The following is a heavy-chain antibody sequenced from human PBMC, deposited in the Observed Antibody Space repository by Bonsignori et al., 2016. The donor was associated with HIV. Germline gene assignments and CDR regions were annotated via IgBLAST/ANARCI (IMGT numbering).Heavy chain of an antibody. J-gene: IGHJ4*02. CDR1: GASISSFY. Sequence: GSLRLSCTVSGASISSFYWSWIRQPPGKGLEWIGDIYYSGSTNYNSSLKGRVSISVDTSENQFSLRLNSVTAADTAVYYCARCRAPSSGSYCVYWGQGTLVTVSS. CDR2: IYYSGST. D-gene: IGHD3-10*01. V-gene: IGHV4-59*08. CDR3: ARCRAPSSGSYCVY.